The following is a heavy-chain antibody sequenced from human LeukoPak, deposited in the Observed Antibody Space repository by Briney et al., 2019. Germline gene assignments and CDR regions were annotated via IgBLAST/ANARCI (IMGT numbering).Heavy chain of an antibody. CDR3: AKGYYYDSDGYYQHFDY. CDR1: GFTFSSYG. J-gene: IGHJ4*02. CDR2: ISYDGSNK. Sequence: GRSLRLSCAASGFTFSSYGMHWVRQAPGKGLEWVAVISYDGSNKYYADSVKGRFTISRDNSKNTLYLQMNSLRAEDTAVYYCAKGYYYDSDGYYQHFDYWGQGTLVTVSS. V-gene: IGHV3-30*18. D-gene: IGHD3-22*01.